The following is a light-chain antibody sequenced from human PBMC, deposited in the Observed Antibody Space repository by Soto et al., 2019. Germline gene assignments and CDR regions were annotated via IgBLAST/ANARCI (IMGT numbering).Light chain of an antibody. J-gene: IGKJ1*01. CDR2: GAS. CDR3: QQFNVWHRT. Sequence: EIVMTQSPATLSVSPGERATLSCRASQSVGSNLAWYQQKPGRAPRLLIYGASTSATDIPARFSGSGSGTEFALTINSLQSEDFAVYFCQQFNVWHRTFGQGTKVEI. V-gene: IGKV3-15*01. CDR1: QSVGSN.